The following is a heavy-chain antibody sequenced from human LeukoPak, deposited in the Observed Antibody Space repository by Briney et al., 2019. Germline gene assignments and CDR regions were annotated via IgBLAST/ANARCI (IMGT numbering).Heavy chain of an antibody. CDR3: ASDRFGGPMNC. CDR2: IYSGGST. D-gene: IGHD3-10*01. Sequence: GGSLRLSCAVSGFTVSTNYMSWVRQPPGKGLEWVSVIYSGGSTYYADSVKGRFSISRDNSKNTLYLQMNNLRAEDTAVYYCASDRFGGPMNCWGQGTLVTVSS. J-gene: IGHJ4*02. CDR1: GFTVSTNY. V-gene: IGHV3-66*01.